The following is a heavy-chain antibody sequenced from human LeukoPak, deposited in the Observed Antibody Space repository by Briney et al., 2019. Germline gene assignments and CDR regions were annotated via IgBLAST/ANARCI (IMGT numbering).Heavy chain of an antibody. D-gene: IGHD3-22*01. CDR1: GLTFSNYW. V-gene: IGHV3-53*01. Sequence: GGSLRLSCAASGLTFSNYWMHWVRQAPGKGLEWVSVIYSGGSTYYADSVKGRFTISRDNSKNTLYLQMNSLRAEDTAVYYCASYNYYDSSGYFDYWGQGTLVTVSS. J-gene: IGHJ4*02. CDR2: IYSGGST. CDR3: ASYNYYDSSGYFDY.